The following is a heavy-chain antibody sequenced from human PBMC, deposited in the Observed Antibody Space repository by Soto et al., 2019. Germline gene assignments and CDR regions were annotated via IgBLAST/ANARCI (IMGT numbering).Heavy chain of an antibody. CDR2: ISYDGSNK. CDR3: ARLWWDSSDFWSGYYYYYYMDV. V-gene: IGHV3-30*03. D-gene: IGHD3-3*01. Sequence: GGSLRLSCAAPGFTFSTYGMHWVRQAPGKGLEWVAVISYDGSNKYYADSVKGRFIISRDNSKNTLYLQMNSLRSEDTAVYYCARLWWDSSDFWSGYYYYYYMDVWGKGTTVTVSS. CDR1: GFTFSTYG. J-gene: IGHJ6*03.